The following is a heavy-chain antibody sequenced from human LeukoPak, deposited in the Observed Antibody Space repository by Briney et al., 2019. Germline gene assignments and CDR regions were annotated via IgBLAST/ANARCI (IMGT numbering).Heavy chain of an antibody. CDR2: IYYSGST. Sequence: SETLSLTCTVSGGSISSSSYYWGWIRQPPGKGLEWIGSIYYSGSTYYNPPLKSRVTISVDTSKNQFSLKLSSVTAADTAVYYCARRIAARPNYFDYWGQGTLVTVSS. D-gene: IGHD6-6*01. J-gene: IGHJ4*02. V-gene: IGHV4-39*01. CDR1: GGSISSSSYY. CDR3: ARRIAARPNYFDY.